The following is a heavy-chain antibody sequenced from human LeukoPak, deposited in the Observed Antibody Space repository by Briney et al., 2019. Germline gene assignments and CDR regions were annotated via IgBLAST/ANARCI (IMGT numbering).Heavy chain of an antibody. Sequence: SQTLSLTCAISGDSVSNNSAAWNWLRQSPSRGLEWLGRTYYRSKWYSDSAVSVKSQITINPHTSKNQFSLQLNSVTPEDTAVYYCASQYGSRQFDSWGQGTLVTVSS. V-gene: IGHV6-1*01. CDR3: ASQYGSRQFDS. J-gene: IGHJ4*02. D-gene: IGHD3-10*01. CDR1: GDSVSNNSAA. CDR2: TYYRSKWYS.